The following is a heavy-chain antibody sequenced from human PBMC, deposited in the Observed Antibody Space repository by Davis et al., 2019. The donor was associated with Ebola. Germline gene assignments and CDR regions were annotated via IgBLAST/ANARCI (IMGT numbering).Heavy chain of an antibody. CDR2: IHTDGSST. V-gene: IGHV3-74*01. D-gene: IGHD3-3*01. Sequence: GESLKISCAASGFTFSSYWMHWVRQVPGKGLVWVSRIHTDGSSTSYADSVKGRFTISRDNAKNSLYLQMNSLRVEDTAVYYCVRNLGFFRLDGWGQGTLVTVSS. CDR1: GFTFSSYW. J-gene: IGHJ4*02. CDR3: VRNLGFFRLDG.